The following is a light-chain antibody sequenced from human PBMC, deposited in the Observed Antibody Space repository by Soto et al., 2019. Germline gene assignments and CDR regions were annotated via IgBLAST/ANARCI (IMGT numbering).Light chain of an antibody. CDR3: QQRRSGART. J-gene: IGKJ4*01. CDR2: YAS. Sequence: EIVLTQSPATLSLSPGERATLSCRASQSVSSYLAWYQQKPGQAPRLLIYYASNRATGIPARFSGSGSGTDFTHTISSLEPEDFAVYYCQQRRSGARTFGEGTKVEIK. V-gene: IGKV3-11*01. CDR1: QSVSSY.